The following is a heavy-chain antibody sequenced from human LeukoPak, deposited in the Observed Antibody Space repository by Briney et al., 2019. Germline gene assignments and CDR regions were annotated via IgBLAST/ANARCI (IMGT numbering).Heavy chain of an antibody. V-gene: IGHV4-34*01. Sequence: SSETLSLTCAVYGGSFSGYYWSWIRQSPGKGLKWIGEINHSGSTTYNPSLKSRVTISVDMAKNQFSLKLTSVTAADTAVYYCATTGRGFYIDYWGQGTLVTVSS. J-gene: IGHJ4*02. CDR1: GGSFSGYY. CDR2: INHSGST. D-gene: IGHD3-22*01. CDR3: ATTGRGFYIDY.